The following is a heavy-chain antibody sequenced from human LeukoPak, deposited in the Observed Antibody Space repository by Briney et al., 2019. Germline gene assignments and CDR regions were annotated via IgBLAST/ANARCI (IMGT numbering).Heavy chain of an antibody. Sequence: GGSLRLSCAASGFTFSRYWMSWVRQAPGKGLEWVANIKQDGSEKYYVDSVKGRFTISRDNARNSVYLEMNSLRAEDTAVYYCASQGSGYDSPIDYWGQGTLVTVSS. CDR1: GFTFSRYW. V-gene: IGHV3-7*01. CDR2: IKQDGSEK. J-gene: IGHJ4*02. D-gene: IGHD5-12*01. CDR3: ASQGSGYDSPIDY.